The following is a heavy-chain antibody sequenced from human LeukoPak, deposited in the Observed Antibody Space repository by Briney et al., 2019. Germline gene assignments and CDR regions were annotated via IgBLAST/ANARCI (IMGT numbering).Heavy chain of an antibody. D-gene: IGHD3-22*01. CDR1: GGSISSDY. V-gene: IGHV4-59*01. Sequence: SETLSLTCAVSGGSISSDYWSWIRQPPGKGLEWIGYIYYSGSTNYNPSLKSRVTISVDTSKNQFSLKLSSVTAADTAVYYCAGAQKMIVNYWGQGTLVTVSS. J-gene: IGHJ4*02. CDR3: AGAQKMIVNY. CDR2: IYYSGST.